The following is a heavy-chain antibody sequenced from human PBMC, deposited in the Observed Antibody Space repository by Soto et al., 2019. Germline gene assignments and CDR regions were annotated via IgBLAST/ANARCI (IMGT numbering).Heavy chain of an antibody. D-gene: IGHD5-12*01. CDR1: GYTFFTYD. J-gene: IGHJ5*02. V-gene: IGHV1-18*01. CDR3: ARHHGPTTSXXWFDX. Sequence: QVHLVQSGVEVKTPGASVKVSCQASGYTFFTYDISWVRQAPGQGLEWMGWISTYSGDTKYAQKFQGRVTMTTDTSTTTAYLELRSLRSDDTAVYYCARHHGPTTSXXWFDXWGQGTLXTVSS. CDR2: ISTYSGDT.